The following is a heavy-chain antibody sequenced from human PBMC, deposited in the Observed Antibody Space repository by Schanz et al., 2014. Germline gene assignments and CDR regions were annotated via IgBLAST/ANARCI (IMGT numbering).Heavy chain of an antibody. CDR2: ISGSGGST. J-gene: IGHJ4*02. D-gene: IGHD3-10*01. CDR3: AKYRGYYRVSGSYRELEY. V-gene: IGHV3-23*01. CDR1: GFTFSSYA. Sequence: EVKLLESGGGLVQPGGSLRLSCTASGFTFSSYAMSWVRQAPGKGLEWVSAISGSGGSTYYADSVKGRFTISRDNSKNTLYLQMNSLRPEDTAVYYCAKYRGYYRVSGSYRELEYWGQGTLVTVSS.